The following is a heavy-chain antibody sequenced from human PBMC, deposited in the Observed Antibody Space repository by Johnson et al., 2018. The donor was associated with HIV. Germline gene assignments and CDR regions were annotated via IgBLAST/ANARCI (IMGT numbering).Heavy chain of an antibody. CDR2: ISSTASTI. D-gene: IGHD2-8*01. V-gene: IGHV3-11*04. CDR1: GFAFSDYY. CDR3: ARDRGYCTNGVCYYDAFDM. Sequence: VQLVESGGGLVKPGGSLRLSCAASGFAFSDYYMAWIRQAPGKGLEWVSFISSTASTIYYADSVKGRFTISRDNAKNSLYLQMNSLRAEDTAVYYCARDRGYCTNGVCYYDAFDMWGQGTMVTVSS. J-gene: IGHJ3*02.